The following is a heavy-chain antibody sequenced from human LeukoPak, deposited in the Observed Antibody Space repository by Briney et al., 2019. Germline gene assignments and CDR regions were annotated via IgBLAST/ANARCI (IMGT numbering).Heavy chain of an antibody. Sequence: GGSLRLSCAASGFTFSSYAMSWVRQAPGKGLEWVSAISGSGGSTYYADSVKGRFTISRDNSKNTLYLQMNSLSAEDTAVYYCAGSTYSSSWYKGDYFDYWGQGTLVTVSS. CDR3: AGSTYSSSWYKGDYFDY. D-gene: IGHD6-13*01. CDR1: GFTFSSYA. V-gene: IGHV3-23*01. J-gene: IGHJ4*02. CDR2: ISGSGGST.